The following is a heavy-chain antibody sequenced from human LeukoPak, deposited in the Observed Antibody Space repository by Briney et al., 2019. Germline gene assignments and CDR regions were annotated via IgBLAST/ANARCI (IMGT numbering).Heavy chain of an antibody. Sequence: PGGSLRLSCAASGFTFSNYAMHWVRQTPDKGLEWVAVISDDGNNKYYADSVKGRFTISRDNSKNTLYLQMNSLRAEDTAVYYCARLNWVYKWFDSWGQGTLVTVSS. CDR2: ISDDGNNK. CDR3: ARLNWVYKWFDS. V-gene: IGHV3-30*14. D-gene: IGHD7-27*01. J-gene: IGHJ5*01. CDR1: GFTFSNYA.